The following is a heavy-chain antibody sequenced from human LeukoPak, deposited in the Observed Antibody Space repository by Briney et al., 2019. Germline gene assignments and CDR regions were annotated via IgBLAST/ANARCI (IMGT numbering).Heavy chain of an antibody. Sequence: GGSLRLSCAASGFTFSNYAMNWVRQASGRGLEWVSGITDSGRKTYYADSVKGRFSISRDNSKNTVYLQMSDLRAEDTAVYYCAKITKATTPNYWGQGTLVTVSS. D-gene: IGHD4-17*01. V-gene: IGHV3-23*01. CDR1: GFTFSNYA. CDR2: ITDSGRKT. CDR3: AKITKATTPNY. J-gene: IGHJ4*02.